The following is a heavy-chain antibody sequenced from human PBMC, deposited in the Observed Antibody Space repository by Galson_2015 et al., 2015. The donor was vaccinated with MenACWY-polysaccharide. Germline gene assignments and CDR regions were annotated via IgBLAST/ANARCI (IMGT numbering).Heavy chain of an antibody. D-gene: IGHD4-23*01. CDR1: GFTFSSYA. Sequence: SLRLSCAASGFTFSSYAMSWVRQAPGKGLEWVSAISGSGGSTYYADSVKGRFTISRDNSKNTLYLQMNSLRAEDTAVYYCAKDIQWWGYGCNLGDWGQGTLVTVSS. V-gene: IGHV3-23*01. J-gene: IGHJ4*02. CDR3: AKDIQWWGYGCNLGD. CDR2: ISGSGGST.